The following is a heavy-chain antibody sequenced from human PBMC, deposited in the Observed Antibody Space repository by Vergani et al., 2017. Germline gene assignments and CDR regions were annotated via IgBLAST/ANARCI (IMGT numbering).Heavy chain of an antibody. CDR2: FDPEDGET. Sequence: QVQLVQSGAEVKKPGASVKVSCKVSGYTPTELSMHWVRQAPGKGLEWRGGFDPEDGETIYAQKFQGRVTMTEDTSTDTANMELSSLRSGDTAVDYCATSSDTARETHEPDWFDPWGQGTLVTVSS. CDR3: ATSSDTARETHEPDWFDP. D-gene: IGHD5-18*01. V-gene: IGHV1-24*01. J-gene: IGHJ5*02. CDR1: GYTPTELS.